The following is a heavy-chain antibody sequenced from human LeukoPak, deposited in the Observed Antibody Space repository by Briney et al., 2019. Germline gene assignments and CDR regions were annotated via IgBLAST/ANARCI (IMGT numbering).Heavy chain of an antibody. CDR2: IKQDGSQK. Sequence: PGGSLRLSCAASGFTFSSYWMSWVRQAPGKGLEWVANIKQDGSQKYCVDSVKGRFSISRDNAKNSLYLQMNSLRAEDTAVYYCARGVPYASWSGPHYSDYWGQGTLVTVSS. CDR3: ARGVPYASWSGPHYSDY. V-gene: IGHV3-7*03. J-gene: IGHJ4*02. D-gene: IGHD3-3*01. CDR1: GFTFSSYW.